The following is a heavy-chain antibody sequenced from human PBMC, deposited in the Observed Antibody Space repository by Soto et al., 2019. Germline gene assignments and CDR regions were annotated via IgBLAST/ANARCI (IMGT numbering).Heavy chain of an antibody. D-gene: IGHD4-17*01. CDR3: ARVRTVTTSIFDY. V-gene: IGHV3-21*01. Sequence: EVQLVESGGGLVKPGGSLRLSCAASGFTFSSYSMNWVRQAPGKGLEWVSSISSSSSYIYYADSVKGRFTISRDNAKNSLDLQMNSLTAEDTAVYYCARVRTVTTSIFDYWGQGTLVTVSS. J-gene: IGHJ4*02. CDR1: GFTFSSYS. CDR2: ISSSSSYI.